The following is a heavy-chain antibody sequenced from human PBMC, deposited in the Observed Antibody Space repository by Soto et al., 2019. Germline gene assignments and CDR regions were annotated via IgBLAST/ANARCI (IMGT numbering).Heavy chain of an antibody. Sequence: PSETLSLTCAVSGGSFSGYYWTWIRQPPGTGLEWIGEINHSGSTNYNPSLKSRVTISVDTSKNQFSLKLTSVTAADTAVYYCARDNITGLFDYWGQGTLVTVSS. D-gene: IGHD2-8*02. CDR1: GGSFSGYY. CDR3: ARDNITGLFDY. CDR2: INHSGST. J-gene: IGHJ4*02. V-gene: IGHV4-34*01.